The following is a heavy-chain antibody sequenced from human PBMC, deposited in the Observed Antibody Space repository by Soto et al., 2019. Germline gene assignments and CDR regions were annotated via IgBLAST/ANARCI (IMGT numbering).Heavy chain of an antibody. CDR2: INPDGSRT. D-gene: IGHD3-10*01. CDR3: GCVRLGSYDWFDP. Sequence: EVQLLESGGALVQPGGSLRLSCAASGFTLSSYGMHWVRQAPGKGLEWVSRINPDGSRTTYADSVKGRFTISRDDAKNTLYLHMSGLGADETAVYFCGCVRLGSYDWFDPWGQGTQVTVSS. J-gene: IGHJ5*02. CDR1: GFTLSSYG. V-gene: IGHV3-74*01.